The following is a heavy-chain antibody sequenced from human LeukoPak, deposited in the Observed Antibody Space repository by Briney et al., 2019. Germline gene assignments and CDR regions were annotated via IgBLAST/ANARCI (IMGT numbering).Heavy chain of an antibody. CDR1: GFTFSIYS. CDR2: ISSSGRYI. Sequence: GGSLRLSCAASGFTFSIYSMNWVRQAPGKGPEWVSYISSSGRYIDYADSVKGRFTISRDNAKNSLFLQMNSLTAEDTALYYCARDGDPDYWGEGNLVTVSS. J-gene: IGHJ4*02. D-gene: IGHD3-10*01. CDR3: ARDGDPDY. V-gene: IGHV3-21*01.